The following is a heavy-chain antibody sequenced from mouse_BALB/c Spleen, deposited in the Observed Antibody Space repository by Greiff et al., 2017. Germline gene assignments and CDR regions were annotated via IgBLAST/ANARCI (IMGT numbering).Heavy chain of an antibody. CDR3: TVYTMDYAMDY. CDR1: GYTFTSYW. J-gene: IGHJ4*01. CDR2: IYPGNSDT. V-gene: IGHV1-5*01. D-gene: IGHD1-1*02. Sequence: EVQLQQSGTVLARPGASVKMSCKASGYTFTSYWMHWVKQRPGQGLEWIGAIYPGNSDTSYNQKFKGKAKLTAVTSTSTAYMELSSLTNEDSAVYDRTVYTMDYAMDYWGQGTSVTVSA.